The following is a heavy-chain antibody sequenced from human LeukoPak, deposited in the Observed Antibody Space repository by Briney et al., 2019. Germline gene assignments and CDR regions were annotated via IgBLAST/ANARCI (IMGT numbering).Heavy chain of an antibody. CDR1: GFTFSSYG. Sequence: GGALRLSCAASGFTFSSYGMHWCRQAPGKGLEGGAGISYDGSNKYYADSVKGRFTISRDNSKHPLYMQMTSLSAEDTAVYSREQDRSRDYGYYYGMDVWGKGTTVTASS. CDR2: ISYDGSNK. J-gene: IGHJ6*04. CDR3: EQDRSRDYGYYYGMDV. V-gene: IGHV3-30*18.